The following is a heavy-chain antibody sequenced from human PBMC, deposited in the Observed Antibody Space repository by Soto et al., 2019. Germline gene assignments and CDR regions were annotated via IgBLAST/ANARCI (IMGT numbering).Heavy chain of an antibody. Sequence: EVQVAESGGGLAQPGGSLRLSCAASGFTFSDYSMNWDRQAPGKGLEWVSYISSNTDIMYYADSVKGRFTISRDNAKNSLFLQMNSLRDEDTGVYYCTVPNYCRTGSCASPIWGQGIQVTVSS. CDR1: GFTFSDYS. J-gene: IGHJ4*02. CDR3: TVPNYCRTGSCASPI. D-gene: IGHD2-15*01. V-gene: IGHV3-48*02. CDR2: ISSNTDIM.